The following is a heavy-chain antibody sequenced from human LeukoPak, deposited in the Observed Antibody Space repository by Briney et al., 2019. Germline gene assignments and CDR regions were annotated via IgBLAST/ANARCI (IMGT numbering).Heavy chain of an antibody. CDR3: AKDAGSLLPADYRASDAFDI. J-gene: IGHJ3*02. CDR1: GFTFSNFG. CDR2: IRNDGNNE. Sequence: GGSLRLSCAASGFTFSNFGFHWVRQAPGKGLEWVAFIRNDGNNEYSADSVKGRFIISRDNSKNMLFLQMNSLRVEDTAVYYCAKDAGSLLPADYRASDAFDIWGQGTMVTVSS. D-gene: IGHD4/OR15-4a*01. V-gene: IGHV3-30*02.